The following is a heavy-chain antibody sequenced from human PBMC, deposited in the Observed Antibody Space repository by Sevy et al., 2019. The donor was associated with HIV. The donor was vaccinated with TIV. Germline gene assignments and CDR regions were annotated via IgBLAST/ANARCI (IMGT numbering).Heavy chain of an antibody. Sequence: ASVRVSCQSSGYNFNIYTIHLVRQARGQGLEWVVRISLYDGDTDYAHNFHGRVSLTMDTSTSTAYLGLTSLRSDDTAVYFCTRETWELLTGIAYYYSGMDVWGQGTTVTVSS. CDR2: ISLYDGDT. CDR3: TRETWELLTGIAYYYSGMDV. D-gene: IGHD1-26*01. J-gene: IGHJ6*02. V-gene: IGHV1-18*01. CDR1: GYNFNIYT.